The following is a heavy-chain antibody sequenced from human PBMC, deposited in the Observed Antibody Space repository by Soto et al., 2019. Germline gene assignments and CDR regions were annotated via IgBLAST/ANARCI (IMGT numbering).Heavy chain of an antibody. CDR2: IYPYDSDT. CDR3: ARHLVGSTRGNFDY. J-gene: IGHJ4*01. Sequence: PGESLKISCKTSGYSLTSYWIGWVRQMPGKGMEWMGNIYPYDSDTRYSPSFQGQVTISADTSITTAYLQWSGLRASDTAMYFCARHLVGSTRGNFDYWGQGTLVTVSS. CDR1: GYSLTSYW. D-gene: IGHD2-2*01. V-gene: IGHV5-51*01.